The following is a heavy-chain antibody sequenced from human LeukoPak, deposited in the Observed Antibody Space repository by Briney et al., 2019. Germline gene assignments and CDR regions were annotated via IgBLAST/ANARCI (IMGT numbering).Heavy chain of an antibody. V-gene: IGHV1-2*04. CDR3: ARAGTVEMTPLDY. CDR2: INPNSGGT. CDR1: GYTFTSYD. J-gene: IGHJ4*02. Sequence: ASVKVSCKASGYTFTSYDINWVRQATGQGLEWMGWINPNSGGTNYAQKFQGWITMTRDTSISTAYMELSRLRSDDTAVYYCARAGTVEMTPLDYWGQGTLVTVSS. D-gene: IGHD5-24*01.